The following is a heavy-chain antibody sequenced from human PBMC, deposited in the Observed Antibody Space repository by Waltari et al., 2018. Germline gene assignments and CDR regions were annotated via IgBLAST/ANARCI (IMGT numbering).Heavy chain of an antibody. D-gene: IGHD2-21*02. J-gene: IGHJ4*02. V-gene: IGHV1-2*02. CDR3: AREYCGGDCRLFDY. CDR2: VNPNGGGT. CDR1: RDAVTEHY. Sequence: LVQSGAAVMEPGASVQVSCKASRDAVTEHYIHWVRQAPGQGLEWMGWVNPNGGGTKYAQRFAGRIILTWDTSISTAYMAFSGLTSADTAVYFCAREYCGGDCRLFDYWGQGTLVTVSS.